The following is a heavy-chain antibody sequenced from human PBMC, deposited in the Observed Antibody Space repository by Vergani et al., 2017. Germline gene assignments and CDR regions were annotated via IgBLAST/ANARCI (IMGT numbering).Heavy chain of an antibody. CDR2: IWYEGSNK. D-gene: IGHD6-13*01. Sequence: QVQLVESGGGVVQPGRSLRLSCAASGFTFSSYGMHWVRQAPGKGLEWVAVIWYEGSNKYYADSVKGRFTISRDNAKNTLYLQMNSLRAEDTAVYYCARDVKGYGSSWSFGYYYYGMDVWGQGATVTVSS. J-gene: IGHJ6*02. CDR3: ARDVKGYGSSWSFGYYYYGMDV. CDR1: GFTFSSYG. V-gene: IGHV3-33*01.